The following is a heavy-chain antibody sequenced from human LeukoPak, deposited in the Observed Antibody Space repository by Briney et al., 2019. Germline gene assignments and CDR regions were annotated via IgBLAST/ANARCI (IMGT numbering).Heavy chain of an antibody. CDR2: ISYDGSNK. V-gene: IGHV3-30*04. D-gene: IGHD3-22*01. CDR1: GFTFSSYT. J-gene: IGHJ4*02. CDR3: ARDYYDSSGLVPIYDY. Sequence: GGSLRLSCAASGFTFSSYTMHWVRQAPGKGLEWVAVISYDGSNKYYADSVKGRFTISRDNSKNTLYLQMNSLRAEDTAVYYCARDYYDSSGLVPIYDYWGQGTLVTVSS.